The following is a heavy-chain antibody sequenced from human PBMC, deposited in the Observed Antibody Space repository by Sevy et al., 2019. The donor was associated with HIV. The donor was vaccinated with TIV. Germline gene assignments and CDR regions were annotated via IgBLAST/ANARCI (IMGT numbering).Heavy chain of an antibody. D-gene: IGHD1-26*01. CDR2: IRPDGSDK. CDR3: ARGVGLDC. J-gene: IGHJ4*02. CDR1: GFTFSPYW. V-gene: IGHV3-7*01. Sequence: GGSLRLSCAASGFTFSPYWMTWVRQAPGKGLEWVANIRPDGSDKYYVDSVKGRFTISRDNAKNSLYLQMNSLRDDDTAVYYCARGVGLDCWGQGALVTVSS.